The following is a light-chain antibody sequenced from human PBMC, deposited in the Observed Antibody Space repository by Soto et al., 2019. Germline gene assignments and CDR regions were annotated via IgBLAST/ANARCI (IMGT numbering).Light chain of an antibody. V-gene: IGKV3-20*01. CDR2: GAS. J-gene: IGKJ1*01. CDR1: QSVSSSY. CDR3: QQYGSSPQT. Sequence: EIVLTQSPGTLSLSPGERATLSCRASQSVSSSYLAWYQQQPGQAPRLLIYGASSRATGIPDRFSGSGSWAAFTLTISRLEPEDFAVYYCQQYGSSPQTFGQGTKVEIK.